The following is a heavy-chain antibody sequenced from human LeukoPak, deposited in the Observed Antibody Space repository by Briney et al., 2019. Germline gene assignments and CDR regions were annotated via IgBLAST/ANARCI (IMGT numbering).Heavy chain of an antibody. J-gene: IGHJ3*01. V-gene: IGHV4-59*01. CDR3: ATLTGGDDAFDV. Sequence: PSETLSLTCTVSGGSMSSYYWNWIRQPPGKGLEWIGYIFYTGSTNYNPSLKSRVTISVLTSKNRFSLKLSSVTAADTAVYYCATLTGGDDAFDVWGQGTMVTVSS. D-gene: IGHD4-23*01. CDR1: GGSMSSYY. CDR2: IFYTGST.